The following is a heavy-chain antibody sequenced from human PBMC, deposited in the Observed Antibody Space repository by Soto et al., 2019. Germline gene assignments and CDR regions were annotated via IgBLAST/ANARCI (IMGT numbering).Heavy chain of an antibody. D-gene: IGHD5-12*01. CDR2: IVVGSGNT. J-gene: IGHJ4*02. CDR3: AAVEDGYNLGFGY. CDR1: GFTFTSSA. V-gene: IGHV1-58*01. Sequence: QMQLVQSGPEVKKPGTSVKVSCKASGFTFTSSAVQWVRQARGQRLEWMGWIVVGSGNTNYAQKFQERVTITRDMSTSTAYMELSSLRSEDTAVYYCAAVEDGYNLGFGYWGQGTLVTVSS.